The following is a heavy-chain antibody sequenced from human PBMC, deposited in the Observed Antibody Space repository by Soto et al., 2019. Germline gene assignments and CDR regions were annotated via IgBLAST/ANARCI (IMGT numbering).Heavy chain of an antibody. CDR2: ISSSSSYI. J-gene: IGHJ6*02. CDR3: ARDYSSGWQKDYYYYGIDV. CDR1: GFTFSSYS. D-gene: IGHD6-19*01. V-gene: IGHV3-21*01. Sequence: GGSLRLSCAASGFTFSSYSMNWVRQAPGKGLEWVSSISSSSSYIYYADSVKGRFTISRDNAKNSLYLQMNSLRAEDTALYYCARDYSSGWQKDYYYYGIDVWGQGTTVTVSS.